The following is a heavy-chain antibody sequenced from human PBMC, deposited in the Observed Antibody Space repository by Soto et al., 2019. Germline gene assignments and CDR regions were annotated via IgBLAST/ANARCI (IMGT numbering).Heavy chain of an antibody. Sequence: SETLSLTCTVSGGSISSYYWSWIRQPPGKGLEWIGYIYYSGSTNYNPSLKSRVTISVDTSKNQFSLKLSSVTAADTAVYYCARARLHLGELSPYYFDYWGQGTLVTVSS. CDR2: IYYSGST. V-gene: IGHV4-59*01. CDR1: GGSISSYY. J-gene: IGHJ4*02. D-gene: IGHD3-16*02. CDR3: ARARLHLGELSPYYFDY.